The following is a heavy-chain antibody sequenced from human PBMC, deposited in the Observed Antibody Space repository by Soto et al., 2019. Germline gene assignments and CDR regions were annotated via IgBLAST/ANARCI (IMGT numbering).Heavy chain of an antibody. D-gene: IGHD6-19*01. V-gene: IGHV3-23*01. J-gene: IGHJ4*02. CDR3: VKTDKFNSDSGGWANRFDY. CDR1: GFTFSNYV. CDR2: IRFSVSDT. Sequence: EVQLLESGGGLVQPGGSLRLSCAASGFTFSNYVMTWLRQAPGKGLEWVSSIRFSVSDTFYADSVKGRFTVSRDNSKNTLFLQMNSLRAEDTAVYYCVKTDKFNSDSGGWANRFDYWGQGTLVTVSS.